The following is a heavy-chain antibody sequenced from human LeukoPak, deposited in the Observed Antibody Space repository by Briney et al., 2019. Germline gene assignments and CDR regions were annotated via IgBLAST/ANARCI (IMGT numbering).Heavy chain of an antibody. V-gene: IGHV3-7*01. D-gene: IGHD6-19*01. CDR1: GFTLSSFS. J-gene: IGHJ4*02. CDR3: ARDSPGIAVAGTLDY. CDR2: LKEDESEK. Sequence: PGGSLRLSCAVSGFTLSSFSMSWVRQAPGKGLEWVANLKEDESEKYYVDSVKGRFTISRDNAKNSLYLQMNSLRAEDTAVYYCARDSPGIAVAGTLDYWGQGTLVTVSS.